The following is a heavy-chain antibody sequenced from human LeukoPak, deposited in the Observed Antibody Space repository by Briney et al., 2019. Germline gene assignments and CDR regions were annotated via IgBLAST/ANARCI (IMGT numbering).Heavy chain of an antibody. CDR3: AREETSSWYLDWFDP. D-gene: IGHD6-13*01. CDR2: ISYDGSNK. CDR1: GFTFGSYA. J-gene: IGHJ5*02. Sequence: GRSLRLSCAASGFTFGSYAMHWVRQAPGKGLEWVAVISYDGSNKYYADSVKGRFTISRDNSKNTLYLQMNSLRAEDTAVYYCAREETSSWYLDWFDPWSQGTLVTVSS. V-gene: IGHV3-30*04.